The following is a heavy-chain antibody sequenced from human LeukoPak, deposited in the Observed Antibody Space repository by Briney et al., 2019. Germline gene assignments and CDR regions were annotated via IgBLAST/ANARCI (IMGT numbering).Heavy chain of an antibody. CDR3: ASLIYGGNSALN. J-gene: IGHJ4*02. V-gene: IGHV5-51*01. CDR1: GYSFTTYW. D-gene: IGHD4-23*01. CDR2: IFPSNSNN. Sequence: GESLKISCKASGYSFTTYWIGWVRQIPGKGLEWMGIIFPSNSNNRYSPSFEGQVTISADKSISTAYLQWSSLKASDTAMYYCASLIYGGNSALNWGQGTLVTVSS.